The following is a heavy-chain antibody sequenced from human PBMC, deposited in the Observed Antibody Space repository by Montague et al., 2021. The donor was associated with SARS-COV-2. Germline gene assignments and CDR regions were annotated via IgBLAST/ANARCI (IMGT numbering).Heavy chain of an antibody. Sequence: SETLSLTCAVSGGAVKSQMYYWYWIRQPPGKGLGWIETIYYTGRTSYNPSRKSPRTLSIDTSNNYSSLTLTSMSAADTALYYGARRRNVDYNPEHTASWGQGMLVAVSS. J-gene: IGHJ5*02. CDR2: IYYTGRT. CDR3: ARRRNVDYNPEHTAS. V-gene: IGHV4-39*07. CDR1: GGAVKSQMYY. D-gene: IGHD4-11*01.